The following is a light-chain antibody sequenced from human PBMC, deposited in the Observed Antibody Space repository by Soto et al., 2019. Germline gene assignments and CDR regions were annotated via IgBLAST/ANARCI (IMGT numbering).Light chain of an antibody. CDR3: GTWESSLSAGV. CDR2: ENN. CDR1: SSNIGNNY. V-gene: IGLV1-51*02. Sequence: QSVLTQPPSVSAAPGQKVTISCSGSSSNIGNNYVSWYQQLPGTAPKLLIYENNKRPSGIPDRFSGSKSGTSATLGINGLQTGDEADYDCGTWESSLSAGVFGGGTKLTVL. J-gene: IGLJ3*02.